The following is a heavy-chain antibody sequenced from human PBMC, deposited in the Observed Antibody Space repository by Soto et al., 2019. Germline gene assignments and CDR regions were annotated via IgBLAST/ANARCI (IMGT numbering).Heavy chain of an antibody. CDR3: AREGPPGGLDY. CDR2: ISYDGSNK. D-gene: IGHD3-10*01. J-gene: IGHJ4*02. V-gene: IGHV3-30-3*01. Sequence: GGSLRLSCAASGFTFSSYAMHWVRQAPGKGLEWVAVISYDGSNKYYADSVKGRFTISRDNSKNTLYLQMNSLRAEDTAVYYCAREGPPGGLDYWGQGTLVTVSS. CDR1: GFTFSSYA.